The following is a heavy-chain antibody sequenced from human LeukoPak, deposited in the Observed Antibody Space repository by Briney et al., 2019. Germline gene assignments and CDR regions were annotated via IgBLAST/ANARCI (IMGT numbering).Heavy chain of an antibody. CDR2: IRYGGNNK. D-gene: IGHD5-18*01. CDR3: AKSMVSLYGMDV. V-gene: IGHV3-30*02. Sequence: GGSLRLSCAASGFTFSSYGMHWVRQAPGRGLEWVAFIRYGGNNKYSADSVKGRFTIHRDSSKNTLYLQMNSLRAEDTAVYYCAKSMVSLYGMDVWGQGTTVTVSS. J-gene: IGHJ6*02. CDR1: GFTFSSYG.